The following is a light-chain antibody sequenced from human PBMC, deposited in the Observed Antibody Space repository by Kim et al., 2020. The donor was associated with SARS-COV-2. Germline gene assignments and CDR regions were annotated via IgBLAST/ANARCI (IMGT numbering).Light chain of an antibody. Sequence: GDRVTITCRASQDINNHLAWYQQKPGKAPELLIYAASISQAGVPSRFSGSGTGTDFTLTVTGRQPEDFATYSCQRLRAFPRTFGQGTKVDIK. CDR3: QRLRAFPRT. J-gene: IGKJ1*01. CDR1: QDINNH. V-gene: IGKV1-9*01. CDR2: AAS.